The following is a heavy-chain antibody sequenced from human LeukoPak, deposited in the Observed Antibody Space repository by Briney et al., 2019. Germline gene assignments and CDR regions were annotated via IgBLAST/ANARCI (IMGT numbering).Heavy chain of an antibody. CDR3: ARSNSGWSDY. D-gene: IGHD6-19*01. CDR1: GFTFSSYS. J-gene: IGHJ4*02. V-gene: IGHV3-21*01. Sequence: GSLRLSCAASGFTFSSYSMNWVRQAPGKGLEWVSSISSSSSYIYYADSVNGRFTISRDNAKSSLYLQMNSLRVEDTAVYYCARSNSGWSDYCGQGTLVTVSS. CDR2: ISSSSSYI.